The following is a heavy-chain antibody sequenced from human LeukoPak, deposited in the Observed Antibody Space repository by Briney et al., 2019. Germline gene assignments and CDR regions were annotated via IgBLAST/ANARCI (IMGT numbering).Heavy chain of an antibody. D-gene: IGHD6-13*01. J-gene: IGHJ3*02. CDR3: ATDLHMAVAAATRDAFNI. CDR2: IKQDGSEK. Sequence: PGGSLRLSCAASRFSFSGYWMSWVRQAPGKGLEWVANIKQDGSEKYYVDSVKGRFTISRDNAKNSLYLQMNSLRAEDTAVYYCATDLHMAVAAATRDAFNIWGQGTMVTVSS. CDR1: RFSFSGYW. V-gene: IGHV3-7*01.